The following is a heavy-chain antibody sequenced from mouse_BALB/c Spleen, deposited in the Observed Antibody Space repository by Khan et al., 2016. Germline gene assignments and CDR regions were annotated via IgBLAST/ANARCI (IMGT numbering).Heavy chain of an antibody. J-gene: IGHJ2*01. Sequence: EVKLLESGGGLVQPVGSLKLSCAASGFDFSRYWMSWVRQAPGKGLEWIGEINPDSSTINYTPSLKDKFIISRDNAKNTLYLQMSKVRSEDTALYFCARLHYYGYMNYWGQGTTLTVSS. CDR2: INPDSSTI. CDR1: GFDFSRYW. CDR3: ARLHYYGYMNY. V-gene: IGHV4-1*02. D-gene: IGHD1-2*01.